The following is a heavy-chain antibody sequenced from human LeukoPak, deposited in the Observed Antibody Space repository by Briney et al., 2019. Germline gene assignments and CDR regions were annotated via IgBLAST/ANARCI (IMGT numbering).Heavy chain of an antibody. D-gene: IGHD3-3*01. J-gene: IGHJ4*02. CDR3: ARTYDFWSGYPRYFDY. V-gene: IGHV4-30-4*08. Sequence: SQTLSLTCTVSGGSISRGDYYWGWIRQPRGKGLEWIVYIYYSGSTYYNPSLKSRVTISVDTSKNQFSLKLSSVTAADTAVYYCARTYDFWSGYPRYFDYWGQGTLVTVSS. CDR1: GGSISRGDYY. CDR2: IYYSGST.